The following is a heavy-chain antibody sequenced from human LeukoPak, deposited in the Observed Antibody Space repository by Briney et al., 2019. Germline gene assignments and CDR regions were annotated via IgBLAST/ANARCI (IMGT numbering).Heavy chain of an antibody. D-gene: IGHD1-26*01. CDR1: GGSLTSSSHS. Sequence: SETLSLTCTVSGGSLTSSSHSWVWIRQPPGKGLEWIGYIYYSGSTNYNPSLKSRVTISVDTSKNQFSLKLSSVTAADTAVYYCARVGATGGFDYWGQGTLVTVSS. CDR3: ARVGATGGFDY. V-gene: IGHV4-61*01. J-gene: IGHJ4*02. CDR2: IYYSGST.